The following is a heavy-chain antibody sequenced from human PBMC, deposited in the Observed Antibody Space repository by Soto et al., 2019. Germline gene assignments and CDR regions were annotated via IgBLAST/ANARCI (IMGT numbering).Heavy chain of an antibody. Sequence: QVQLVESGGGVVQPGRPLRLSCAASGFTFSSYGMHWVRQAPGKGLEWVAVIWYDGSNKYYADSVKGRFTISRDNSKNTLYLQMNSLRAEDTAVYYCARDRLARRDSSGWCDYWGQGALVTVSS. V-gene: IGHV3-33*01. CDR2: IWYDGSNK. CDR3: ARDRLARRDSSGWCDY. D-gene: IGHD6-19*01. CDR1: GFTFSSYG. J-gene: IGHJ4*02.